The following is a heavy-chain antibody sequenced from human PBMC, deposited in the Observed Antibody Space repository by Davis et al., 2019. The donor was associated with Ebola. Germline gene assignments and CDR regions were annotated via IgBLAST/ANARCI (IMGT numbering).Heavy chain of an antibody. D-gene: IGHD2-2*01. Sequence: GESLKISCAASGFTFSSYGMHWVRQAPGKGLEWVAFIRYDGSNKYYADSVKGRFTISRDNSKNTLYLQMNSLRAEDTAVYYCAKAGEASDIVLVPAGPPFDYWGQGTLVTVSS. J-gene: IGHJ4*02. V-gene: IGHV3-30*02. CDR2: IRYDGSNK. CDR3: AKAGEASDIVLVPAGPPFDY. CDR1: GFTFSSYG.